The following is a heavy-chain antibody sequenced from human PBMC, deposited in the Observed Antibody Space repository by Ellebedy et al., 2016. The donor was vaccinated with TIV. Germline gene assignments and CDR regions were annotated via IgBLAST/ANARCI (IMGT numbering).Heavy chain of an antibody. D-gene: IGHD1-26*01. J-gene: IGHJ4*02. CDR3: ARDLRSAGSYRYFAS. CDR2: ISGSSSYI. CDR1: GFTFGINS. V-gene: IGHV3-21*03. Sequence: PGGSLRLSCTGSGFTFGINSMNWVRQAPGGGLEWVSTISGSSSYIYYADSVKGRFTISRDNAKDSLFLQMDDLRAEDTGIYYCARDLRSAGSYRYFASWGQGTLVTVSS.